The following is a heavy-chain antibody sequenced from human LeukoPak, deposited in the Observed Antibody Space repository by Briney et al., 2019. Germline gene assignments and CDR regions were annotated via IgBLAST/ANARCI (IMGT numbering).Heavy chain of an antibody. Sequence: KPSETLSLTCAVYGGSFSGYYWSWIRQPPGKGLEWIGEINHSGSTNYNPSLKSRVTISVDTSKNQFSLKLNSVTAADTAVYYCARGTAGEDIVVVPAAPGTSWFDPWGQGTLVTVSS. J-gene: IGHJ5*02. CDR1: GGSFSGYY. CDR2: INHSGST. CDR3: ARGTAGEDIVVVPAAPGTSWFDP. D-gene: IGHD2-2*01. V-gene: IGHV4-34*01.